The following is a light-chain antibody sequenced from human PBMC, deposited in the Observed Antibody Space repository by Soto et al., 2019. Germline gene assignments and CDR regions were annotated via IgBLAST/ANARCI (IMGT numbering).Light chain of an antibody. Sequence: SYELTQPPSVSVAPGKTARITCGGNNIGSKSVPWYQQKPGQAPVLVIYYDSDRPSGIPERFSGSNSGNTATLTIGRVEAGDEADYYCQVWDSSSDHVVFGGGTKVTVL. V-gene: IGLV3-21*04. CDR2: YDS. CDR3: QVWDSSSDHVV. J-gene: IGLJ2*01. CDR1: NIGSKS.